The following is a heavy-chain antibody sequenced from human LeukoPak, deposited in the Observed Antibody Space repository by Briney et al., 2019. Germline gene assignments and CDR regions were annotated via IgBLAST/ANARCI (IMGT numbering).Heavy chain of an antibody. CDR3: ARASHNIVVDSPDAFDM. V-gene: IGHV5-51*01. Sequence: GESLKISCKGSNYTFSRHWIGWVRHTPEKGLEWMGIIYPSDSDSRYSPSFQGQVTFSVDRSINTAYVQWTSLKASDTAMYYCARASHNIVVDSPDAFDMWGQGTMVIVSS. CDR2: IYPSDSDS. J-gene: IGHJ3*02. CDR1: NYTFSRHW. D-gene: IGHD2-2*01.